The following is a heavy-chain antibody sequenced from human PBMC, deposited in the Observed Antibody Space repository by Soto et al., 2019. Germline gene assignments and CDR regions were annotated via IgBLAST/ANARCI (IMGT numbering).Heavy chain of an antibody. CDR2: ISAYNGNT. CDR1: GGTFSSYA. CDR3: ARDYYNSGNYFFGAAY. V-gene: IGHV1-18*01. Sequence: GASVKVSCKASGGTFSSYAISWVRQAPGQGLEWMGWISAYNGNTNYAEKFQGRLTMTTDTSTSTAYMELRSLRSDDTAVYFCARDYYNSGNYFFGAAYWGQGTLVTVSS. J-gene: IGHJ4*02. D-gene: IGHD3-10*01.